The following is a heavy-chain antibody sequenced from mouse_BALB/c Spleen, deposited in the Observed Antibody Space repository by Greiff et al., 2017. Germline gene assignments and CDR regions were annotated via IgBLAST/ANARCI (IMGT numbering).Heavy chain of an antibody. D-gene: IGHD1-1*01. CDR1: GFTFNTYA. CDR3: VRDDYYGSS. CDR2: IRSKSNNYAT. Sequence: EADGGLVQPKGSLKLSCAASGFTFNTYAMHWVCQAPGKGLEWVARIRSKSNNYATYYADSVKDRFTISRDDSQSMLYLQMNNLKTEDTAMYYCVRDDYYGSSWGQGTSVTVSS. V-gene: IGHV10-3*03. J-gene: IGHJ4*01.